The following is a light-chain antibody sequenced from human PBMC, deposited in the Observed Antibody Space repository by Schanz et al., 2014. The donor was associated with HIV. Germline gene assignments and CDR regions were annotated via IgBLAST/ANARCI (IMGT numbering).Light chain of an antibody. CDR3: GTWDSSLSAGV. Sequence: QSVLTQPPSVSGAPGQRVTIPCSGSSSNVGAGFDVHWYQQALGKAPTLLIYTNDNRPSGVPDRYSGSKSGTSATLGITGLQTGDEAEYYCGTWDSSLSAGVFGGGTKLTVL. J-gene: IGLJ3*02. V-gene: IGLV1-40*01. CDR2: TND. CDR1: SSNVGAGFD.